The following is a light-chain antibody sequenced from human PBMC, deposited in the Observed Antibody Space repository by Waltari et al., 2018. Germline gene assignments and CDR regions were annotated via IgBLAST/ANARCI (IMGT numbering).Light chain of an antibody. CDR2: ENP. CDR1: SSDIGSFV. V-gene: IGLV1-40*01. J-gene: IGLJ2*01. Sequence: LTQPPSVSGAPGQRVTISCTGSSSDIGSFVVNCYQHRPGPVPRLLTYENPHRPSAVPDRFTTSKSATSASLDIAGLQPDDEADYYCQSYDNALRGSVLIGGGTRLTVL. CDR3: QSYDNALRGSVL.